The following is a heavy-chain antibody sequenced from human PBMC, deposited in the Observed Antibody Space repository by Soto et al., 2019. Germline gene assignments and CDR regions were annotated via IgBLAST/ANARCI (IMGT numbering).Heavy chain of an antibody. V-gene: IGHV3-23*01. D-gene: IGHD4-17*01. CDR2: LSATGVTA. Sequence: GGSLRLSCAASGFTFGNYAMTWVRQAPGKGLEWVSALSATGVTASYADSVRGRFTISRDNAKNKLYVEMNSLRAEDTAIYYCAKTKLFYGDSFYFDYWGQGTLVTVSS. CDR1: GFTFGNYA. CDR3: AKTKLFYGDSFYFDY. J-gene: IGHJ4*02.